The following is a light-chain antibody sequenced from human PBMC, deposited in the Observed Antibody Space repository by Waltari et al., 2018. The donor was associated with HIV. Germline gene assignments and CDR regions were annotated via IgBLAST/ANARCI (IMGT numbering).Light chain of an antibody. Sequence: QSALTQPPSASGSPGQSVTISCTGTSSDVGAYDFVSWYQQHPGKVPKLIISEVTKRPPGVPVRFCGSKADNTASLTFSGLQAEDEADYYCTSYASNNNYVFGTGTKVTVL. CDR1: SSDVGAYDF. CDR2: EVT. J-gene: IGLJ1*01. V-gene: IGLV2-8*01. CDR3: TSYASNNNYV.